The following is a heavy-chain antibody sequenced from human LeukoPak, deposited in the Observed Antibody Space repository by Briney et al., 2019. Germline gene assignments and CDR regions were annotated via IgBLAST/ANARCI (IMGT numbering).Heavy chain of an antibody. CDR3: ARAIPSIQRELPPDRYYFDY. V-gene: IGHV3-23*01. Sequence: PGGSLRLSCAASGFTFSSYGMSWVRQAPGKELEWVSAISGSGSSTNYADAVKGRFTISRDNSKNTLYLEMNSLRVEDTAVYYCARAIPSIQRELPPDRYYFDYWGQGTLVTVSS. D-gene: IGHD1-26*01. J-gene: IGHJ4*02. CDR2: ISGSGSST. CDR1: GFTFSSYG.